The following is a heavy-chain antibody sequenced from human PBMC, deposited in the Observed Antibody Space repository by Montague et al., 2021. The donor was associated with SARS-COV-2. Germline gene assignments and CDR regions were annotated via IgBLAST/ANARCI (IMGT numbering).Heavy chain of an antibody. V-gene: IGHV4-34*01. D-gene: IGHD3-22*01. CDR3: ARGRQHVNMVVVVVTGGEYYFDF. CDR1: DGSFSDYS. CDR2: INHRGST. J-gene: IGHJ4*02. Sequence: SETLSLTCAVYDGSFSDYSWTWIRQPPGKGLEWIGGINHRGSTNYNPSLKSRVTISVDTSKNQFSLKVTSVTAADTAVYYCARGRQHVNMVVVVVTGGEYYFDFWGQGTLVAVSS.